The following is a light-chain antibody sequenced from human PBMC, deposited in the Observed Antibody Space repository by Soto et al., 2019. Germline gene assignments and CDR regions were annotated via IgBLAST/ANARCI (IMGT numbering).Light chain of an antibody. CDR2: AAS. Sequence: EMVMTHSPDTLSVSPGERATLSCRASQSVGSNLAWYQQKPGQAPRLLIYAASTRAAGIPARFSGSGSGTEFTLTISSLQSEDFAVYYCQQYNNWSFGQGTRLEIK. CDR1: QSVGSN. CDR3: QQYNNWS. V-gene: IGKV3-15*01. J-gene: IGKJ5*01.